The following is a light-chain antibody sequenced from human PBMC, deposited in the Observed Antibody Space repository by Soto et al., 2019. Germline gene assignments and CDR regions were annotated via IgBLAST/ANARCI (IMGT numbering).Light chain of an antibody. V-gene: IGKV1-9*01. Sequence: IQLTQSPSSLSASVGDRVTITCRASQGINNFLAWFQQTPGKAPKLLVYAASTLHSGVPSSFSGSGSGTDFALTISSLQPEDSATYYCQKLKTSPYTFGQGTRLDIK. CDR2: AAS. J-gene: IGKJ2*01. CDR1: QGINNF. CDR3: QKLKTSPYT.